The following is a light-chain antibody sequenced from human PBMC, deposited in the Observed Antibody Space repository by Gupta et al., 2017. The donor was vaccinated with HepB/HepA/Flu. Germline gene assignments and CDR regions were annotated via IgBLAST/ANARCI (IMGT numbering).Light chain of an antibody. V-gene: IGLV1-44*01. CDR3: AAWDNSMNGPV. CDR2: SDN. CDR1: SSNIGSNT. J-gene: IGLJ3*02. Sequence: QSVLTQPPSASGTPGQRVTTSCSGSSSNIGSNTVNWYQQLPGTAPKLLIYSDNRRPSGFPDRLSGSKSGTSASLAISGLQSEDEADYYCAAWDNSMNGPVFGGGTKLTVL.